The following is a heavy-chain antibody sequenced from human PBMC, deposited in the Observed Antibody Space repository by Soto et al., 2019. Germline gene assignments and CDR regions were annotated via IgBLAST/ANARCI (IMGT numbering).Heavy chain of an antibody. CDR2: ISYDGNNK. D-gene: IGHD1-1*01. V-gene: IGHV3-30*18. CDR1: GFTFSTYV. CDR3: AKSVYNWNDGFFDY. Sequence: QVQLVESGGGVVQPGRSLRLSCAASGFTFSTYVMQWVRQAPGKGLEWVAGISYDGNNKYYADSVKGRFTSSRDNSKNTLYLQKRSLRAEDTAVYYCAKSVYNWNDGFFDYWGQGTLVTVSS. J-gene: IGHJ4*02.